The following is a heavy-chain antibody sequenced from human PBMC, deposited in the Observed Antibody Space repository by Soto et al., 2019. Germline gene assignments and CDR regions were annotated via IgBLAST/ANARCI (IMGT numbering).Heavy chain of an antibody. V-gene: IGHV3-20*04. Sequence: GGSLRLSCAASGFTFGDYGMSWVRQAPGKGLEWVSGINWNGGSTGYADSVKGRFTISRDNAKNSLYLQMNSLRAEDTALYYCARDIRMTTVTTYYFDYWGQGTLVTVSS. CDR1: GFTFGDYG. CDR2: INWNGGST. J-gene: IGHJ4*02. CDR3: ARDIRMTTVTTYYFDY. D-gene: IGHD4-4*01.